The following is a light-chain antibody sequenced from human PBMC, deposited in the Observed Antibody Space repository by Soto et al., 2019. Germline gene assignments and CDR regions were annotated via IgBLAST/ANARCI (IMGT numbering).Light chain of an antibody. CDR1: QSVSSSY. CDR2: GAS. V-gene: IGKV3-20*01. Sequence: ELVLTQSPGTLSLSPGERDTLSCRASQSVSSSYLAWYQQKPGQAPRLLIYGASSRATGIPDRFSGSGSGTDFTLTISRLEPEDFAVYFCQQYGNSPPNTFGQGTKVDIK. CDR3: QQYGNSPPNT. J-gene: IGKJ2*01.